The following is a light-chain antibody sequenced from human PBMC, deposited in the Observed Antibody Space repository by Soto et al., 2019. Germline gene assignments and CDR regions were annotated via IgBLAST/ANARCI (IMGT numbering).Light chain of an antibody. V-gene: IGKV1-5*01. CDR3: QQYHTSSIT. Sequence: DRVTITFRASQTISSWLAWYQQKPGKAPTLLIYDASTLERGVPSRFSGTGSGTEFNLSIDRLQTDDFATYYCQQYHTSSITFGQGTRLEIK. CDR1: QTISSW. CDR2: DAS. J-gene: IGKJ5*01.